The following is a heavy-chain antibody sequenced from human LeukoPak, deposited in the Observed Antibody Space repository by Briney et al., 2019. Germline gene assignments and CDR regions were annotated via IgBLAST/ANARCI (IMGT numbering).Heavy chain of an antibody. V-gene: IGHV3-48*03. CDR2: ISSSGSTI. D-gene: IGHD3-10*01. J-gene: IGHJ3*02. CDR1: GFTFSSYE. Sequence: PGGSLRLSCAASGFTFSSYEMNWVRQAPGKGLEWVSYISSSGSTIYYADSVKGRFTISRDNAKNSLYLQMNSLRAEDTAVYYCARVGVRGVYDAFDIWGRGTMVTVSS. CDR3: ARVGVRGVYDAFDI.